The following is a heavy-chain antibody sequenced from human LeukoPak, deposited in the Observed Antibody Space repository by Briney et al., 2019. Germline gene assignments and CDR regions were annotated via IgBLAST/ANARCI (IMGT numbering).Heavy chain of an antibody. CDR1: GFTFSTYW. J-gene: IGHJ2*01. Sequence: GGSLRLSCAASGFTFSTYWMHWVRQAPGKGLVWVSRSDSDATSTTYADSVKGRFTISRDNAKNTLYLQMNSLRAEDTALYYCAREGEGPIDFDLWGRGTPVTVSS. CDR2: SDSDATST. D-gene: IGHD3-16*01. V-gene: IGHV3-74*01. CDR3: AREGEGPIDFDL.